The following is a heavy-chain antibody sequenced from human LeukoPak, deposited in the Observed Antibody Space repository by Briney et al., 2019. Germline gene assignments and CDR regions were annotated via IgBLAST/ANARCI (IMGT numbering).Heavy chain of an antibody. Sequence: SETLSLTCTVSGYSISSGYYWGWIRQPPGKGLEWIGSIYHSGSTYYNPSLKSRVTMSVDTSKNQFSLKLSSVTAADTAVYYCARQGESSGYQGFDYWGQGTLVTVSS. D-gene: IGHD5-12*01. J-gene: IGHJ4*02. V-gene: IGHV4-38-2*02. CDR1: GYSISSGYY. CDR2: IYHSGST. CDR3: ARQGESSGYQGFDY.